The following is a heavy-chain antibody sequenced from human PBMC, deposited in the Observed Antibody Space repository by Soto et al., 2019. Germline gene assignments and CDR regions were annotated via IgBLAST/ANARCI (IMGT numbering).Heavy chain of an antibody. J-gene: IGHJ6*02. CDR1: GFTFSSYA. CDR3: AREDPHYYGMDV. V-gene: IGHV3-30-3*01. Sequence: QVQLVESGGGVVQPGRSLRLSCAASGFTFSSYAMHWVRQAPGKGLEWVAVISYDGSNKYYADSVKGRFTISRDNSKNTLYLQMNSLRAEDTAVYDCAREDPHYYGMDVWGQGTTVTVSS. CDR2: ISYDGSNK.